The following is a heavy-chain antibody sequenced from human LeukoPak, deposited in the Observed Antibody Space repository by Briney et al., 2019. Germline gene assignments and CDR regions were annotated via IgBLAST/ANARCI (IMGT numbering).Heavy chain of an antibody. CDR2: IIPIFGTA. V-gene: IGHV1-69*05. J-gene: IGHJ6*03. CDR1: GGTFSSYA. CDR3: ARARVGYSYGTESDYYYYYYVDV. Sequence: SSVTVSCKASGGTFSSYAISWVRQAPGQGLEWMGGIIPIFGTANYAQKFQGRVTITTDESTSTAYMELSSLRSEDTALYYCARARVGYSYGTESDYYYYYYVDVWGKGTTVTVSS. D-gene: IGHD5-18*01.